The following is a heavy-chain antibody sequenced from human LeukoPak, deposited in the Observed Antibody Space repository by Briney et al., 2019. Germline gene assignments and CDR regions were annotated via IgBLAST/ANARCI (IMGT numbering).Heavy chain of an antibody. J-gene: IGHJ4*02. D-gene: IGHD3-3*02. CDR1: GYSFTNFY. Sequence: GASVKVSCKTSGYSFTNFYIRWVRQAPGQGLEWMGMVNPSGGSTISAQRFQDRVNMTTDTSTRTVYMEMTGLTSDDTGIYYCARDAFWGQGTQVTVSS. CDR3: ARDAF. V-gene: IGHV1-46*01. CDR2: VNPSGGST.